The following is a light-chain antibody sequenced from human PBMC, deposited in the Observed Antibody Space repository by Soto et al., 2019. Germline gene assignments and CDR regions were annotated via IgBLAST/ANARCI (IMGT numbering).Light chain of an antibody. CDR2: GAS. CDR1: QSVSTSY. V-gene: IGKV3-20*01. Sequence: DIVLTQSPGTLSLSPGERATLSCRASQSVSTSYLAWYQQKPGQAPRLLIYGASTRATGIPARFSGSGSGTDFTLTISRLEPEDFAVYYCQQYGSSPWTFGQGTKVDIK. CDR3: QQYGSSPWT. J-gene: IGKJ1*01.